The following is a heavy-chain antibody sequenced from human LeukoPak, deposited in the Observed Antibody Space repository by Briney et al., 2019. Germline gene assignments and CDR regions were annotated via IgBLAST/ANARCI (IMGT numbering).Heavy chain of an antibody. V-gene: IGHV4-31*03. Sequence: SETLSLTCTVSGGSINRGGHYCNWIRQHPGKGLEWIGYIYYSGSTYYNPSLKSRLTISVDTSKNQFSLKLSSVTAADTAVYYCARHRGYGMDVWGQGTTVTVSS. J-gene: IGHJ6*02. CDR2: IYYSGST. CDR3: ARHRGYGMDV. CDR1: GGSINRGGHY.